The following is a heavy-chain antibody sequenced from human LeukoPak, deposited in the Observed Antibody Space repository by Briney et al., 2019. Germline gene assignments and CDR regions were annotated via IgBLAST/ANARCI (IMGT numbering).Heavy chain of an antibody. D-gene: IGHD6-19*01. J-gene: IGHJ4*02. V-gene: IGHV3-30*02. CDR1: GFTFSSYG. CDR3: AKEVEVAGTKYYFDY. Sequence: PGGSLRLSCAASGFTFSSYGMHWVRQAPGKGLEWVAFIRYDGSNKYYADSVKGRFTISRDNSKNTLYLQMNSLRAEDTAVYYCAKEVEVAGTKYYFDYWGQGTLVTVSS. CDR2: IRYDGSNK.